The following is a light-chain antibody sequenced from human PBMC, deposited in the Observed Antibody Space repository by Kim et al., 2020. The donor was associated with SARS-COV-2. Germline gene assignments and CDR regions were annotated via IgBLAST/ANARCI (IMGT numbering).Light chain of an antibody. CDR3: QQYNNWPPLT. J-gene: IGKJ4*01. CDR1: QSVSSN. V-gene: IGKV3-15*01. CDR2: GAS. Sequence: SPGERATLSCSASQSVSSNFAWYQQKPGQAPRLLIYGASTRATGIPARFSGSGSGTEFTLTISSLQSEDFAVYYCQQYNNWPPLTFGGGTKVDIK.